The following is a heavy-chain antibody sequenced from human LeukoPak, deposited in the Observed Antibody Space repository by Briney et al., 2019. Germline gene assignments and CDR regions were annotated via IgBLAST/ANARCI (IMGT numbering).Heavy chain of an antibody. CDR2: FDPEDGET. J-gene: IGHJ4*02. D-gene: IGHD3-16*01. V-gene: IGHV1-24*01. CDR1: GYSLTELS. Sequence: ASVKVSCKVSGYSLTELSMHWVRQAPGKGLEWMGGFDPEDGETIYIQKFQGRVTTTEDTSTDTAYMELSSLKSEDTAVYYCATVLPLREAFGYWGQGTLVTVSS. CDR3: ATVLPLREAFGY.